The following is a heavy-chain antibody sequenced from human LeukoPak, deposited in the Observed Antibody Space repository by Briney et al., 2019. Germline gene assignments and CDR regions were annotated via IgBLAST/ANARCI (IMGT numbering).Heavy chain of an antibody. J-gene: IGHJ4*02. CDR3: ARDGYGGNSWYFDY. CDR1: GFTFSSYT. V-gene: IGHV3-48*01. Sequence: SGGSLRLSCAASGFTFSSYTMNWVRQAPGKGLEWISYITSSSSPIYYADSVKGRFTISRDNAKNSLYLQMNSLRAEDTAVYYCARDGYGGNSWYFDYWGQGTLVTVSS. CDR2: ITSSSSPI. D-gene: IGHD4-23*01.